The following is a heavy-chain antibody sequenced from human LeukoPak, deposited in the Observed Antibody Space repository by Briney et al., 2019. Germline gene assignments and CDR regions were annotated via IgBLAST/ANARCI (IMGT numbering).Heavy chain of an antibody. Sequence: GGSLRLSCAASGFTFSSYGMHWVRQAPGKGLEWVAVIWYDGSNKYYADSVKGRFTISRDNSENTLYLQMNSLRAEDTAVYYCAREVVVAATTTADYWGQGTLVTVSS. CDR2: IWYDGSNK. CDR1: GFTFSSYG. D-gene: IGHD2-15*01. CDR3: AREVVVAATTTADY. V-gene: IGHV3-33*01. J-gene: IGHJ4*02.